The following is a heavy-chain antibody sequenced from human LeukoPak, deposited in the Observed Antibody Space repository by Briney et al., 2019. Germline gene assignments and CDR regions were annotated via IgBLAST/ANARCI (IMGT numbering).Heavy chain of an antibody. V-gene: IGHV3-66*01. J-gene: IGHJ5*02. CDR2: IYSGGST. CDR1: GFTVSSNY. Sequence: GGSLRLSCAASGFTVSSNYMSWVRQAPGKGLEWVSVIYSGGSTYYADSVKGRFTISRDNSKNTLYLQMNSLRAEDTAVYYCARVVYYYDSSGYYYWFDPWGQGTLVTVSS. D-gene: IGHD3-22*01. CDR3: ARVVYYYDSSGYYYWFDP.